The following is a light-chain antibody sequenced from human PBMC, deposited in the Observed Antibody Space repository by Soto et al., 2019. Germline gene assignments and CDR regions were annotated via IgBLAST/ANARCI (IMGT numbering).Light chain of an antibody. J-gene: IGLJ2*01. Sequence: QSALTQPPSVSGAPGQRVTISCTGSSSNIGAGYDVHWYQQLPETAPKLLIYGNSNRPSGVPDRFSGSKSGTSASLAITGLQAEDEADYYCQSYDSSLSAHVVFGGGTKVTVL. V-gene: IGLV1-40*01. CDR1: SSNIGAGYD. CDR3: QSYDSSLSAHVV. CDR2: GNS.